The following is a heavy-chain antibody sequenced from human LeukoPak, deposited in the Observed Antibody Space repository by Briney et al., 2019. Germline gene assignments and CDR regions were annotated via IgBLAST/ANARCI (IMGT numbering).Heavy chain of an antibody. CDR3: AKDIVRRYFDWL. Sequence: GGSLRLACAASGFTFSSYGMSGVRQAPGKGLEWVSAISGSGGSTYYADSVKGRFTISRDNSKNTLYLQMNSLRAEDTAVYYCAKDIVRRYFDWLWGQGTLVTVSS. CDR1: GFTFSSYG. V-gene: IGHV3-23*01. J-gene: IGHJ4*02. D-gene: IGHD3-9*01. CDR2: ISGSGGST.